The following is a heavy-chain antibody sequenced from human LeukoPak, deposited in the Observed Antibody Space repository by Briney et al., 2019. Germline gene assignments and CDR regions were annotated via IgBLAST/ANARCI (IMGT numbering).Heavy chain of an antibody. Sequence: ASVKVSCKASGYTFRQYSMSWVRQAPGKGLAWMGWLSPSHTTRVYAQQFQGRVTMTADTNTNTVSMELRSLTSDDTAVYFCARDYILTLETENGDGFAIWGQGTVVSVSS. CDR1: GYTFRQYS. CDR2: LSPSHTTR. V-gene: IGHV1-18*01. D-gene: IGHD3-9*01. J-gene: IGHJ3*02. CDR3: ARDYILTLETENGDGFAI.